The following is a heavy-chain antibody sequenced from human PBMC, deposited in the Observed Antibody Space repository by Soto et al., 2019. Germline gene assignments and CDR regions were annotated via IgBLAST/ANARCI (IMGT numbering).Heavy chain of an antibody. CDR1: GFTFSSYA. J-gene: IGHJ4*02. CDR3: ARDGGAY. CDR2: MSYDGSNK. V-gene: IGHV3-30-3*01. D-gene: IGHD3-16*01. Sequence: QVQLVESGGGVVQPGRSLRLSCAASGFTFSSYAMHWVRRAPGKGLEWMAVMSYDGSNKYYADSVKGRFTISRDNSKNTLYVQMNSLRPDDTALYYCARDGGAYWGQGTLVIVSS.